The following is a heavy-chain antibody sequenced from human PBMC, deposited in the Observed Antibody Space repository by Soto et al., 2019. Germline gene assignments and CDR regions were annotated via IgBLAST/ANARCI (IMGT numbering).Heavy chain of an antibody. J-gene: IGHJ5*02. V-gene: IGHV4-31*03. Sequence: QVQLQESGPGLVKPSQTLSLTCTVSGGSITSGPYYWSWIRQHPGKGLEWIGYIYYTGSTYSNPSLESRITMSVDTSKNQFSLKRRSVTAADTAVYYCARLFGDYVGWFDPWGQGTLVTVSS. CDR2: IYYTGST. CDR3: ARLFGDYVGWFDP. D-gene: IGHD4-17*01. CDR1: GGSITSGPYY.